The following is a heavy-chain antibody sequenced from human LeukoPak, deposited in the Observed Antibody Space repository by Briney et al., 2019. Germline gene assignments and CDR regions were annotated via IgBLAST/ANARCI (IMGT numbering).Heavy chain of an antibody. D-gene: IGHD3-9*01. CDR3: TPEYDILTGYYAN. Sequence: GGSLRLSCAASGFTFSNAWMSWVRQAPGKGLEWVGRIKSKTDGDTTDYAAPVKGRFSISRDDSKNTLYLQMNSLKTEDTAVYYCTPEYDILTGYYANWGQGTLVTVSS. CDR1: GFTFSNAW. J-gene: IGHJ4*02. V-gene: IGHV3-15*01. CDR2: IKSKTDGDTT.